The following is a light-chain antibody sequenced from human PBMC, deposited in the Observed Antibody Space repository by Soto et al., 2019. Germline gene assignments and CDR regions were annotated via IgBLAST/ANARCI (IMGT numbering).Light chain of an antibody. CDR3: QQLYSHPLT. Sequence: IQLTQSPSSLSASVGDRVTITCRASQGITSYLAWYQQRPGEAPGLLIYSASTLQSGVPSRFSGSGYGTDFSLTISNLQPEDFATYYCQQLYSHPLTFGGGTKVDIK. CDR1: QGITSY. CDR2: SAS. J-gene: IGKJ4*01. V-gene: IGKV1-9*01.